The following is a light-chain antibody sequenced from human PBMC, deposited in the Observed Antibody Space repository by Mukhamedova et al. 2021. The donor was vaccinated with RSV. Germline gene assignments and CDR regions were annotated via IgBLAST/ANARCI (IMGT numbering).Light chain of an antibody. V-gene: IGLV2-14*02. CDR1: GSYNL. J-gene: IGLJ2*01. Sequence: GSYNLVSWYQQHPAKAPKLMIYEVSNRPSGISNRFSGSKSGNTASLPISGLRAEAAADYYCSSYTSSNYAVFGGGLKLPVL. CDR3: SSYTSSNYAV. CDR2: EVS.